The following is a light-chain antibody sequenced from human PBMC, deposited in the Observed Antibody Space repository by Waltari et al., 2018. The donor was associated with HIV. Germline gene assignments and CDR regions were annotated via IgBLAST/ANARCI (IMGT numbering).Light chain of an antibody. J-gene: IGKJ2*01. Sequence: DIQMTQSPSSLSASVGDRVTITCRASQSISSYLNWYQQKPGKAPKLLIYAASSLQSGVPSRFSGSGSGTDFTLTISSLQPEDFATYYCRQSYSIPYTFGQGTKLEIK. CDR3: RQSYSIPYT. CDR1: QSISSY. CDR2: AAS. V-gene: IGKV1-39*01.